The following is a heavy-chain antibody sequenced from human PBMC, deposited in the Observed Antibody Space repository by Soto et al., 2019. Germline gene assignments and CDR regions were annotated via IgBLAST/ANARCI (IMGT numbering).Heavy chain of an antibody. CDR1: GGSISSYY. J-gene: IGHJ6*02. Sequence: SETLSLTCTVSGGSISSYYWSWIRQPPGKGLEWIGYIYHSGSTNYNPSLKSRVTISVDKSKNQFSLKLSSVTAADTAVYYCASEIGDSSSSWVDVWGQGTTVTVSS. D-gene: IGHD6-6*01. CDR3: ASEIGDSSSSWVDV. V-gene: IGHV4-59*12. CDR2: IYHSGST.